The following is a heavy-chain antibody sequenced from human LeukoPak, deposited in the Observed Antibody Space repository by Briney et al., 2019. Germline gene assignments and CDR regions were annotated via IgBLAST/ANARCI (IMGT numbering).Heavy chain of an antibody. CDR1: GYSFTSYW. J-gene: IGHJ4*02. CDR2: IYPGDSDT. V-gene: IGHV5-51*01. Sequence: GESLKISCKGSGYSFTSYWIGWVRQMPGKGLEWMGIIYPGDSDTRYSPSFQGQVTISADKSISTAYLQWSSLKASDTAMYYCARLSQGEWELLSYFDYWGQGTLVTVSP. CDR3: ARLSQGEWELLSYFDY. D-gene: IGHD1-26*01.